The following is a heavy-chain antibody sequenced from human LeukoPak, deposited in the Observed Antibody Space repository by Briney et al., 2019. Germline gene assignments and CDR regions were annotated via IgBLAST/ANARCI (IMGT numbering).Heavy chain of an antibody. Sequence: PGGSLRLSCAASGFDFSSNWMHWVRHAPGQGLVWVSRIKGDGISTYYADSVKGRFTISRDNSKNTLYLQMNSLRAEDTAVYYCAKDMTYSGYESYDDYWGQGTLVTVSS. CDR3: AKDMTYSGYESYDDY. CDR2: IKGDGIST. CDR1: GFDFSSNW. D-gene: IGHD5-12*01. V-gene: IGHV3-74*01. J-gene: IGHJ4*02.